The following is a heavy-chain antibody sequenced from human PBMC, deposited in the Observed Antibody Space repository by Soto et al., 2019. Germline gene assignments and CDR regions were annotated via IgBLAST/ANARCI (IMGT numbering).Heavy chain of an antibody. Sequence: QVQLMQSGAEVKKPGASVKVSCKASGDTFTDYYIHWVRQAPGQGLEWMGTVNPSGGHTTYAQHFLGRVTMTRDTSTSTLYMELTSLTSDDTAVYYWARGAHVVVVTAALDYWGQGTLVTVSS. CDR1: GDTFTDYY. J-gene: IGHJ4*02. CDR3: ARGAHVVVVTAALDY. CDR2: VNPSGGHT. V-gene: IGHV1-46*01. D-gene: IGHD2-21*02.